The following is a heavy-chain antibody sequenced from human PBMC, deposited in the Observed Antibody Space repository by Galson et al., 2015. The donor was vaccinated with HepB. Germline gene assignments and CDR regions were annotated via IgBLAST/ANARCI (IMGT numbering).Heavy chain of an antibody. D-gene: IGHD3-22*01. J-gene: IGHJ3*02. CDR1: GGSISSSSW. V-gene: IGHV4-4*02. CDR2: IYHGGST. CDR3: ARDRRRVNMIVVAWRGPFDI. Sequence: ETLSLTCAVSGGSISSSSWWSWVRQPPGKGLEWIGEIYHGGSTNYNPSLESRVTISVDKSKNQFSLKLSSVTAADTAVYYCARDRRRVNMIVVAWRGPFDIWGQGTMVTVS.